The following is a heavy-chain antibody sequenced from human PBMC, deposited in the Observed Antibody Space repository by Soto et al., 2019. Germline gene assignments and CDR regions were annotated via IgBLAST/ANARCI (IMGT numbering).Heavy chain of an antibody. CDR2: INAGNGNT. V-gene: IGHV1-3*01. CDR1: GYTFTSYA. J-gene: IGHJ6*03. D-gene: IGHD3-10*01. CDR3: AREKKSSPWFGTRRDYYYYYMDV. Sequence: GASVKVSCKASGYTFTSYAMHWVRQAPGQRLEWMGWINAGNGNTKCSQKFQGRVTITRDTSASTAYMELSSLRSEDTAVYYCAREKKSSPWFGTRRDYYYYYMDVWGKGTTVTVSS.